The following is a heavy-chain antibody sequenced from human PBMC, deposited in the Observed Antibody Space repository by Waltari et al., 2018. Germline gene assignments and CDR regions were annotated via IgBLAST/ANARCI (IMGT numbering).Heavy chain of an antibody. CDR2: ILDTDGRA. D-gene: IGHD3-16*01. J-gene: IGHJ4*02. CDR3: AKILHEKTSNMIFDS. CDR1: EFPLRPDD. V-gene: IGHV3-23*01. Sequence: EVELLESGGTLIQPGGSLRLSCAAFEFPLRPDDMAWDGPTPGKGLEWVTAILDTDGRALYTDSVKGRFTISRDNSKDTLFLEMNSLRAEDTALYFCAKILHEKTSNMIFDSWGQGTLVTVSA.